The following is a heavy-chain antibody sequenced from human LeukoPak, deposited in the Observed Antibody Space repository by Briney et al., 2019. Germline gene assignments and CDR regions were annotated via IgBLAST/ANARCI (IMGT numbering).Heavy chain of an antibody. CDR3: VTGTSRFYFDC. D-gene: IGHD1-7*01. CDR1: GFTFNSYA. CDR2: ISSGSGNT. J-gene: IGHJ4*02. V-gene: IGHV3-23*01. Sequence: GGSLRLSCAVSGFTFNSYAMNWVRQPPGKGLEWVSSISSGSGNTNYADSVKGRFTISRDNSKNTLYLQMNSLRAEDTAVYYCVTGTSRFYFDCWGQGTLVTVSS.